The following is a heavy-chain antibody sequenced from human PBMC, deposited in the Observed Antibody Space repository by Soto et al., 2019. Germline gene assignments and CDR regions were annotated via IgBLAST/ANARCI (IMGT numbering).Heavy chain of an antibody. V-gene: IGHV3-11*01. CDR3: ARVRGYYDSSGFDY. Sequence: QVQLVESGGGLVKPGGSLRLSCAASGFTFSDYYMSWIRQSPGKGLEWVSYISGGSGSTISYADSVKGRFTISRDNAQNSQYLRMNSMRADDTAIYYCARVRGYYDSSGFDYWGQGALVTVSS. CDR2: ISGGSGSTI. J-gene: IGHJ4*02. CDR1: GFTFSDYY. D-gene: IGHD3-22*01.